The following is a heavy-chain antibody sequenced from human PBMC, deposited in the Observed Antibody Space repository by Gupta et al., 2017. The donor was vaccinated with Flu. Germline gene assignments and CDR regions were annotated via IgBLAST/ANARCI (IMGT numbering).Heavy chain of an antibody. CDR2: INSDGSST. CDR3: ARVPLLYCSSTSCYSYFDY. J-gene: IGHJ4*02. Sequence: GLVWVSRINSDGSSTSYADSVKGRFTISRDNAKNTLYLQMNSLRAEDTAVYYCARVPLLYCSSTSCYSYFDYWGQGTLVTVSS. V-gene: IGHV3-74*01. D-gene: IGHD2-2*02.